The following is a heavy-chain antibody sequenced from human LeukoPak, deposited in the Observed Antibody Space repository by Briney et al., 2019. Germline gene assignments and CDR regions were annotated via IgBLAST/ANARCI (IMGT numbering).Heavy chain of an antibody. Sequence: SETLSLTCAVYGGSFSGFYWSWIRQPPGKGLEWIGEINHSGSTNYNPSLKSRVTISVDTSKNQFSLKLSSVTAADTAVYYCARGRTPEHWGQGTLVTVSS. J-gene: IGHJ4*02. CDR1: GGSFSGFY. CDR2: INHSGST. CDR3: ARGRTPEH. V-gene: IGHV4-34*01. D-gene: IGHD2-15*01.